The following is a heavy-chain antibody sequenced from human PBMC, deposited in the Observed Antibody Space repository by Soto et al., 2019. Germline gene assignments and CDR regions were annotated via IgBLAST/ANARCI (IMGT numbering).Heavy chain of an antibody. CDR1: GYTFTSYG. D-gene: IGHD3-9*01. V-gene: IGHV1-18*01. J-gene: IGHJ6*02. CDR2: ISAYNGNT. CDR3: ARVPYYDILTGPLGDYYYYGMDV. Sequence: ASVKVSCKASGYTFTSYGISWVRQAPGQGLERMGWISAYNGNTDYAQKLQGRVTMTTDTSTSTAYMELRSLRSDDTAVYYCARVPYYDILTGPLGDYYYYGMDVWGQGTTVTVSS.